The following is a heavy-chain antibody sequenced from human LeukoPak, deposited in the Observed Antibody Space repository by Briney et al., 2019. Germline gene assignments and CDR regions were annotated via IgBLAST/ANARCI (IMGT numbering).Heavy chain of an antibody. CDR1: GFTFSSYS. D-gene: IGHD3-16*01. CDR2: ISSLSGTI. Sequence: GGSLRLSCEASGFTFSSYSMNWVRQAPGKGLEWVSYISSLSGTIYYADSVKGRFIISRDNAQNSLFLQMNSLRAEDTAVYYCVRDQGGAVSYWGQGTLVTVSS. J-gene: IGHJ4*02. CDR3: VRDQGGAVSY. V-gene: IGHV3-48*01.